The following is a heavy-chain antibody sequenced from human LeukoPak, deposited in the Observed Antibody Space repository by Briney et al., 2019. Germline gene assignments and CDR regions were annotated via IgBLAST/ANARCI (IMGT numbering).Heavy chain of an antibody. V-gene: IGHV3-30*18. CDR1: GFTFSNYG. Sequence: GGSLRLSCAASGFTFSNYGMHWVRQAPGKGLEWVALISNDGSNIYYADSVQGRFTISRDNSKNTLYLQMNTLGAEDTAAYYCAKELRGGSIWRYYFDYWGQGTLVTVSS. D-gene: IGHD6-13*01. J-gene: IGHJ4*02. CDR3: AKELRGGSIWRYYFDY. CDR2: ISNDGSNI.